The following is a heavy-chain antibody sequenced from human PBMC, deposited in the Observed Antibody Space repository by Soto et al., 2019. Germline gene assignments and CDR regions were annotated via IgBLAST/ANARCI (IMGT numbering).Heavy chain of an antibody. D-gene: IGHD3-10*01. CDR3: AAMVRGVINDTKGFDP. V-gene: IGHV1-2*04. CDR2: INPNSGGT. Sequence: ASVKVSCKASGYTFTGYYMHWVRQAPGPGLEWMGWINPNSGGTNYAQKFQGWVTMTRDTSISTAYMELSRLRSDDTAVYYCAAMVRGVINDTKGFDPWGQGTLVTVSS. CDR1: GYTFTGYY. J-gene: IGHJ5*02.